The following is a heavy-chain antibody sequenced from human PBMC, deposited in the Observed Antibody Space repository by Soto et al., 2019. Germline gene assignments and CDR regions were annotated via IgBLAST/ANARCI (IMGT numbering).Heavy chain of an antibody. Sequence: EVQLLESGGGLVQPGGSLRLSCAASGFTFSSYAMSWVRQAPGKGLEWVSAISGSGGSTYYADSVKGRFTISRDNSKNTLYLQMNSLRAEDTAVYYCAKDALAGYSSSWYFPYYWGKGTLVTVSS. V-gene: IGHV3-23*01. CDR3: AKDALAGYSSSWYFPYY. CDR1: GFTFSSYA. CDR2: ISGSGGST. J-gene: IGHJ4*02. D-gene: IGHD6-13*01.